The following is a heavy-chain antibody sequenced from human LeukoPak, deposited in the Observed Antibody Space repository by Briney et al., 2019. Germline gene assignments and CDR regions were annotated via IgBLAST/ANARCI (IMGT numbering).Heavy chain of an antibody. V-gene: IGHV4-39*07. D-gene: IGHD3-22*01. Sequence: SEPLSLTCTVSGGSISSSSYYWGWIRQPPGKGLEWIGSIYYSGSTYYNPSLKSRVTVSADPSKTQFSLKLTSVTAADTAVYYCATRGDYCDTSGNSYDALDIWGQGTMVTVSS. J-gene: IGHJ3*02. CDR3: ATRGDYCDTSGNSYDALDI. CDR1: GGSISSSSYY. CDR2: IYYSGST.